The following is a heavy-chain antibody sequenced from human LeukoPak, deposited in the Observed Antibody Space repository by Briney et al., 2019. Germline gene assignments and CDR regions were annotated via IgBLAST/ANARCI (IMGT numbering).Heavy chain of an antibody. Sequence: PSQTLSLTCTVSGGSISSGSYYWSWIRQPAGKGLEWIGRIYTSGSTNYNPSLKSRVTISVDTSKNQFSLKLSSVTAADTAVYYCARDGRGVEVYGGDPLAENYFDYWGQGTLVTVSS. V-gene: IGHV4-61*02. CDR2: IYTSGST. CDR1: GGSISSGSYY. D-gene: IGHD4-23*01. CDR3: ARDGRGVEVYGGDPLAENYFDY. J-gene: IGHJ4*02.